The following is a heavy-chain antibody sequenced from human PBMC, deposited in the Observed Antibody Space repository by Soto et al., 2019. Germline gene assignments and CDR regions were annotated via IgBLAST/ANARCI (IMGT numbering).Heavy chain of an antibody. J-gene: IGHJ6*02. CDR3: ARSQDKVLVPAANYYYYGVDV. CDR1: GGSISSGDYY. V-gene: IGHV4-31*03. Sequence: SETLSLTCTVSGGSISSGDYYWSWIRQHPGKGLEWIGYIYYTGSTYYNPSLKSRVTMSLDTSKNQFSLKLSSVTAADTAVYYCARSQDKVLVPAANYYYYGVDVWGQGTTVTVSS. D-gene: IGHD2-2*01. CDR2: IYYTGST.